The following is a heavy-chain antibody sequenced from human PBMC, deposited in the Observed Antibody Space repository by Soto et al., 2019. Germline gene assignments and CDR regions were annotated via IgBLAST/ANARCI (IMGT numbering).Heavy chain of an antibody. Sequence: PSETLSLTCTVSGGSISSSSYYWGWIRQPPGKGLEWIGSIYYSGSTYYNPSLKSRVTISVDTSKNQFSLKLSSVTAADTAVYYCARLIQSDPQTGYSSSPYFDYWGQGTLVTVSS. CDR3: ARLIQSDPQTGYSSSPYFDY. J-gene: IGHJ4*02. CDR2: IYYSGST. V-gene: IGHV4-39*01. D-gene: IGHD6-6*01. CDR1: GGSISSSSYY.